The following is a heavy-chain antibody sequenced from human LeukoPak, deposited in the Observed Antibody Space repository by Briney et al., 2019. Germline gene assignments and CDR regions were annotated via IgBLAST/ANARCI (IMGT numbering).Heavy chain of an antibody. V-gene: IGHV3-23*01. J-gene: IGHJ4*02. CDR3: AKESPSFDY. CDR1: GFTFSGYA. Sequence: GGSLRLSCAASGFTFSGYAMSWVRQAPGNGLEWVSSISGSGGSTHYADSVKGRFTISRDNFKNTLYLQMNSLRAEDTAVYYCAKESPSFDYWGQGNLVTVSS. CDR2: ISGSGGST.